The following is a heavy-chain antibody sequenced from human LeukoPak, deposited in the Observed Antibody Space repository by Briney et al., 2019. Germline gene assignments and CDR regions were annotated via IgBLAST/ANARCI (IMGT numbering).Heavy chain of an antibody. J-gene: IGHJ4*02. CDR1: GGPISSSSYY. CDR2: IYYSGST. V-gene: IGHV4-39*01. Sequence: PSETLSLTCTVSGGPISSSSYYWGWIRQPPGKGLEWIGSIYYSGSTYYNPSLKSRVTISVDTSKNQFSLKLSSVTAADTAVYYCARVESSMYYYDSSGYAFDYWGQGTLVTVSS. CDR3: ARVESSMYYYDSSGYAFDY. D-gene: IGHD3-22*01.